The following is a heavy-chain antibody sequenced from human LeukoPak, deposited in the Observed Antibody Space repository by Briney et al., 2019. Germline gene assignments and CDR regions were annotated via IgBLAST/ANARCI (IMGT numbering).Heavy chain of an antibody. CDR2: IIPIFGTA. J-gene: IGHJ6*02. Sequence: GASVKVSCKASGGTFSSYAISWVRQAPGRGLEWMGGIIPIFGTANYAQKFQGRVTITADESTSTAYMELSSLRSEDTAVYYCAGCSSTSCYYYYCMDVWGQGTTVTVSS. D-gene: IGHD2-2*01. CDR3: AGCSSTSCYYYYCMDV. V-gene: IGHV1-69*13. CDR1: GGTFSSYA.